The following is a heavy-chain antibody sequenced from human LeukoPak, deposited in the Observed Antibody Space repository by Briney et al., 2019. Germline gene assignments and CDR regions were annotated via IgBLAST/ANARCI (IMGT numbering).Heavy chain of an antibody. CDR3: ARTYQLLYDDAFDI. Sequence: PGGSLRLSCAASGFTFSSYSMNWVRQAPGKGLEWVSSISSSSSYIYYADSVKGRFTISRDNAKNSLYLQMNSLRAEDTAMYYCARTYQLLYDDAFDIWGQGTMVSVSS. J-gene: IGHJ3*02. CDR1: GFTFSSYS. V-gene: IGHV3-21*01. CDR2: ISSSSSYI. D-gene: IGHD2-2*02.